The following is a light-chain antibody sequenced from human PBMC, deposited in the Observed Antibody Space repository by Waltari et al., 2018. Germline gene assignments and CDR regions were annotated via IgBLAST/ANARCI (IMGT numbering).Light chain of an antibody. V-gene: IGKV3-20*01. J-gene: IGKJ1*01. Sequence: IVLTQSPGTLSLSPGESATPSCRASQSVSRYLAWYQQRPGQAPRLLIYAASTRAPGIPDRFSGSGYGTDFTLTISRLEPEDFAVYYCQNHERLPATFGQGTKVEIK. CDR2: AAS. CDR3: QNHERLPAT. CDR1: QSVSRY.